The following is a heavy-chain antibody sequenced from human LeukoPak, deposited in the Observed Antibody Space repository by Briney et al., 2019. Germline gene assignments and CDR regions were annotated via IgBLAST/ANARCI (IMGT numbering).Heavy chain of an antibody. CDR2: ISAYNGNT. J-gene: IGHJ4*02. CDR1: GYTFTSYG. V-gene: IGHV1-18*01. D-gene: IGHD3-9*01. CDR3: ARIHYDILTGYSAPLVLY. Sequence: ASVKVSCKASGYTFTSYGISWVRQAPGQGLEWMGWISAYNGNTNYAQKLQGRVTMTTDTSTSAAYMELRSLRSDDTAVYYCARIHYDILTGYSAPLVLYWGQGTLVTVSS.